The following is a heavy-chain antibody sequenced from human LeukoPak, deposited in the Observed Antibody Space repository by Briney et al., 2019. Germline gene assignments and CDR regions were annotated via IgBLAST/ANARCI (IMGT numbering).Heavy chain of an antibody. CDR3: ARGSLVVVVAATPNFFDY. D-gene: IGHD2-15*01. J-gene: IGHJ4*02. CDR2: INHSGST. Sequence: SETLSLTCAVYGGSFSGYYWSWIRQPPGKGLEWIGEINHSGSTNYNPPLKSRVTISVDTSKNQFSLKLSSVTAADTAVYYCARGSLVVVVAATPNFFDYWGQGTLVTVSS. V-gene: IGHV4-34*01. CDR1: GGSFSGYY.